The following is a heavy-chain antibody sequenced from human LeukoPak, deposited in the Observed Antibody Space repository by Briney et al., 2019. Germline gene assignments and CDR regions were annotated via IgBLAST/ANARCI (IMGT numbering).Heavy chain of an antibody. D-gene: IGHD6-19*01. CDR2: IKQDGSEK. V-gene: IGHV3-7*01. CDR3: ATFTPVAGNFDY. J-gene: IGHJ4*02. CDR1: GFTFSSYW. Sequence: GGSLRLSCAASGFTFSSYWMSWVRQAPGKGLEWVADIKQDGSEKYYVHSVKGRFAISRDNAKNSLYLQMNSLRAEDTAVYYCATFTPVAGNFDYWGQGTLVTVSS.